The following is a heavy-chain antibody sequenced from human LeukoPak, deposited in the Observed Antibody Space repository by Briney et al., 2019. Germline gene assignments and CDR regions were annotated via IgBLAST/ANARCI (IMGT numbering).Heavy chain of an antibody. CDR3: GKEGGA. CDR2: IGGRSGST. J-gene: IGHJ5*02. D-gene: IGHD3-16*01. Sequence: PGRSLRLSCAVSGFTFEDYAMPWVRQAPGKGPEWVSAIGGRSGSTYYADSLGGQFTITRDNSKDMLYLQMNSLKVEDTATYYCGKEGGAWGQGTKVTVSS. CDR1: GFTFEDYA. V-gene: IGHV3-23*01.